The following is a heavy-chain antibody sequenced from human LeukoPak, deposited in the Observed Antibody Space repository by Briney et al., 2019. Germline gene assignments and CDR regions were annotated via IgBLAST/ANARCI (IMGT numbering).Heavy chain of an antibody. Sequence: GGSLRLSCAASGFTFSRYWMHWVRQAPRKGVVGLSRIDSDGTNRDYADSAKGRFTISRDNAKNTEYLQKNNMIDEDTSVYYCSGRPTGLPEYWGQGSLVPVSS. CDR3: SGRPTGLPEY. CDR2: IDSDGTNR. J-gene: IGHJ4*02. V-gene: IGHV3-74*01. CDR1: GFTFSRYW. D-gene: IGHD3-9*01.